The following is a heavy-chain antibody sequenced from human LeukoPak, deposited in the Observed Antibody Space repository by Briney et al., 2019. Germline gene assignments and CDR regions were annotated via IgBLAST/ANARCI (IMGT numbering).Heavy chain of an antibody. J-gene: IGHJ6*02. CDR1: GGSISSYC. Sequence: SETLSLTCTVSGGSISSYCWSWIRQPPGKGLEWIGYIYYSGSTNYNPSLKSRVTISVDTSKNQFSLKLSSVTAADTAVYYCARGPDITSNYYYYYGMDVWGQGTTVTVSS. CDR2: IYYSGST. CDR3: ARGPDITSNYYYYYGMDV. V-gene: IGHV4-59*01. D-gene: IGHD3/OR15-3a*01.